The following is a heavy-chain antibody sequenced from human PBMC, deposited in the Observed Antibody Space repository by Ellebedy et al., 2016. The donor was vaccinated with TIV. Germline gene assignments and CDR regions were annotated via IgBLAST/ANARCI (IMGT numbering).Heavy chain of an antibody. CDR3: ARGGLYNYGYSH. V-gene: IGHV1-69*13. J-gene: IGHJ4*02. CDR2: IIPIFGPA. D-gene: IGHD3-10*01. Sequence: AASVKVSCKASGGTFSSYVFSWVRQAPGQGLEWMGGIIPIFGPANYAQKFQDRVTITADESTSTAYMELSSLRSDDTAVYYCARGGLYNYGYSHWGQGTLVTVSS. CDR1: GGTFSSYV.